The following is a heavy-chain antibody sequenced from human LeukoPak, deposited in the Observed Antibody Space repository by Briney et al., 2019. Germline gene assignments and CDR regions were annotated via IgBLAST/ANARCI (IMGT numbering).Heavy chain of an antibody. D-gene: IGHD3-10*01. CDR2: ISYDGSNK. CDR3: ARDPSYYYGSGFYFDY. V-gene: IGHV3-30-3*01. Sequence: PGGSLRLSCAASGFTFSSYAMHWVRQAPGKGLEWVAVISYDGSNKYYADSVKGRFTISRDNSKNTLYLQMNSLRAEDTAVYYCARDPSYYYGSGFYFDYWGQGTLVTVSS. J-gene: IGHJ4*02. CDR1: GFTFSSYA.